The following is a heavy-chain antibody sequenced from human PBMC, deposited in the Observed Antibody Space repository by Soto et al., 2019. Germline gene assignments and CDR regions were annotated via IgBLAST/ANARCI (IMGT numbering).Heavy chain of an antibody. CDR2: INPNSGGT. V-gene: IGHV1-2*02. Sequence: ASVKVSCKASGYTFTGYYMHWVRQAPGQGLEWMGWINPNSGGTNYAQKFQGRVTMTRDTSISTAYMELSRLRSDDAAVYYCARDLGLGIVGATTHNWFDPWGQGTLVTVSS. CDR1: GYTFTGYY. CDR3: ARDLGLGIVGATTHNWFDP. J-gene: IGHJ5*02. D-gene: IGHD1-26*01.